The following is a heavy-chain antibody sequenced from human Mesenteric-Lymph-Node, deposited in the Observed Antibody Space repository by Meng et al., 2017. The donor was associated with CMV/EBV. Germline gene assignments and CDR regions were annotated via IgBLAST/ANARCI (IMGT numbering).Heavy chain of an antibody. V-gene: IGHV2-5*02. D-gene: IGHD6-13*01. CDR3: AHSSGIAAAGPFYFDY. CDR1: GFALRTSGVG. Sequence: QSTLKESGPTLVKPTQTLTLTCTVFGFALRTSGVGVCWIRQPPGKALEWLALIYWDDDKRYSPSLKSRLTITKDTSINQVVLTMTNMDPVDTATYYCAHSSGIAAAGPFYFDYWGQGTLVTVSS. J-gene: IGHJ4*02. CDR2: IYWDDDK.